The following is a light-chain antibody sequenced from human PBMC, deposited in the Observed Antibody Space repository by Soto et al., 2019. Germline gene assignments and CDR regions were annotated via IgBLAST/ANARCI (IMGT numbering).Light chain of an antibody. J-gene: IGKJ2*01. CDR1: QDVRRY. V-gene: IGKV3-15*01. CDR2: GAA. CDR3: QQYNYWPPYT. Sequence: EIVMTQSPATLSLSPGERATLSCRASQDVRRYLAWYQQRPGQAPRLLISGAATRATGIPARFSGSGSGTEFTLTITGLQSEDFAVYYCQQYNYWPPYTFGQGTKLEI.